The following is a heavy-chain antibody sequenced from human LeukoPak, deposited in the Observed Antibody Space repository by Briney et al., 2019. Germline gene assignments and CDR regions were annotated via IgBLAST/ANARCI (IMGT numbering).Heavy chain of an antibody. Sequence: KSSETLSLTCTVSGGSISSSSYYWGWIRQPPGKGLEWIGSIYYSGSTYYNPSLKSRVTISVDTSKNQVSLKLSSVTAADTAVYYCARQKAAIGNRNLDYWGQGTLVTVSS. J-gene: IGHJ4*02. V-gene: IGHV4-39*01. CDR2: IYYSGST. D-gene: IGHD6-13*01. CDR3: ARQKAAIGNRNLDY. CDR1: GGSISSSSYY.